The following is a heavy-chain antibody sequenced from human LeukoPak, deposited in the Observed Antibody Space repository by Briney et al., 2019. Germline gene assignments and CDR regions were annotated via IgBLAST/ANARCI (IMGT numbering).Heavy chain of an antibody. D-gene: IGHD2-2*01. J-gene: IGHJ4*02. CDR3: ARSSQVIPAARFDY. CDR2: IYYSGST. Sequence: SEILSLTCTVSGGSIRGSTYYWGWSRQPPGKGLEWIGSIYYSGSTYYNPSLKSRVTISVDTSKNQFSLKLNSVTAADTAIYFCARSSQVIPAARFDYWGQGTPVTVSS. CDR1: GGSIRGSTYY. V-gene: IGHV4-39*01.